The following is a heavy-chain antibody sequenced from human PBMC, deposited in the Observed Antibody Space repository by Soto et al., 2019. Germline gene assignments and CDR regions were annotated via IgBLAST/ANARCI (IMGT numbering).Heavy chain of an antibody. Sequence: QVHLVQSGAEVKKPGASVKVSCKGSGYIFTTYGITWVRQAPGQGLEWMGWISAHNGNTNYAQKLQGGVTVTRDTSTSTAYTELRNLRSDDTAVYYCARGRYGDYWGQGALVTVSS. D-gene: IGHD1-1*01. V-gene: IGHV1-18*01. CDR1: GYIFTTYG. J-gene: IGHJ4*02. CDR2: ISAHNGNT. CDR3: ARGRYGDY.